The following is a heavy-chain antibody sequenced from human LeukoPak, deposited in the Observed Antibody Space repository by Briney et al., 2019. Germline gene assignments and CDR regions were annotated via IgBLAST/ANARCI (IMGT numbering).Heavy chain of an antibody. Sequence: GGSLRLSCAASGFTFSSYAMHWVRQAPGKGLEWVAVISYDGSNKYYADSVKGRFTISRDNSKSTLYLQMNSLRAEDTAVYYCATLWFGELLLPGYYFDYWGQGTLVTVSS. V-gene: IGHV3-30-3*01. J-gene: IGHJ4*02. CDR1: GFTFSSYA. CDR2: ISYDGSNK. D-gene: IGHD3-10*01. CDR3: ATLWFGELLLPGYYFDY.